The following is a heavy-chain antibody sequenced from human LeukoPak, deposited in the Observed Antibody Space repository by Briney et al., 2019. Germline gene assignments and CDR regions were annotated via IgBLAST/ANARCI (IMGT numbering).Heavy chain of an antibody. V-gene: IGHV4-34*01. CDR2: INHSGST. CDR3: AGGQWVLVRFLKSVNWFDP. Sequence: SETLSLTCAVYGGSFSGYYWSWIRQPPGKGLEWIGEINHSGSTNYNPSLKSRVTISVDTSKNQFSLKLSSVTAADTAVYYCAGGQWVLVRFLKSVNWFDPWGQGTLVTVSS. D-gene: IGHD6-6*01. J-gene: IGHJ5*02. CDR1: GGSFSGYY.